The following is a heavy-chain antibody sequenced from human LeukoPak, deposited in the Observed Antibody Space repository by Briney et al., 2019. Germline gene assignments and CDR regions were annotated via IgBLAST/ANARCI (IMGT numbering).Heavy chain of an antibody. Sequence: GGSLRLFCAASGFTFSSYWMIWVRPATGKGLEWLANIKQDGSEKYYMVSVKGRFTVSRDNARNSLYLQINSLRAGDTAVYYCATVPGGGYYNYYMGVWGKGTTVTVSS. J-gene: IGHJ6*03. CDR3: ATVPGGGYYNYYMGV. CDR1: GFTFSSYW. V-gene: IGHV3-7*01. CDR2: IKQDGSEK. D-gene: IGHD2-15*01.